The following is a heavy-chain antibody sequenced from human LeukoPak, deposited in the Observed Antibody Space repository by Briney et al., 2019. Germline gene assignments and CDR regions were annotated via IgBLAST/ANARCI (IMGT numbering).Heavy chain of an antibody. V-gene: IGHV3-30*07. Sequence: LAGGSLRLSCAASGFTFSSYAMHWVRQAPGKGLEWVAVISYDGSNKYYADSVKGQVTISADKSISTAYLQWSSLKASDTAMYYCARHWGAFDSSGYYYHDAFDIWGQGTMVTVSS. CDR3: ARHWGAFDSSGYYYHDAFDI. CDR2: ISYDGSNK. J-gene: IGHJ3*02. D-gene: IGHD3-22*01. CDR1: GFTFSSYA.